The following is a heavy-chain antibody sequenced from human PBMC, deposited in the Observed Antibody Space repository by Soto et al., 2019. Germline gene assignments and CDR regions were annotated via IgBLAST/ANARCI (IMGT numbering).Heavy chain of an antibody. CDR3: ARVRLEGIPDY. CDR1: GGSFSGYY. Sequence: QVQLQQWGAGLLKPSETLSLTCAVYGGSFSGYYWSWIRQPPGKGLEWIGEINHSGSTNYNPSLKRRVTISVDTSKNQFSLKLSSVTAADTAVYYCARVRLEGIPDYWGRGTLVTVSS. V-gene: IGHV4-34*01. D-gene: IGHD4-17*01. CDR2: INHSGST. J-gene: IGHJ4*02.